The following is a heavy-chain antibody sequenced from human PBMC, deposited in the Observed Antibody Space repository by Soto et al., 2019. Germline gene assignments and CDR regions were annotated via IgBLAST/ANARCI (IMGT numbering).Heavy chain of an antibody. V-gene: IGHV5-51*01. Sequence: GEALHMSCHAPGYSFTGYWIGWVPELTVKNLEWMGIIYPGDSDTRYIPSFQGQVTISADKSLRTAYLQWTSLKASDTALYYGARTRSFTMGFYYEVREGWGHGTTVTVS. CDR1: GYSFTGYW. D-gene: IGHD1-26*01. J-gene: IGHJ6*02. CDR2: IYPGDSDT. CDR3: ARTRSFTMGFYYEVREG.